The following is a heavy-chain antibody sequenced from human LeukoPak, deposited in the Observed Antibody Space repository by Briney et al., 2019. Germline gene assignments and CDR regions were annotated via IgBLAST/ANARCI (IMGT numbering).Heavy chain of an antibody. CDR1: GGSISSYY. CDR3: AKSGGNSGIDS. CDR2: ISDSGSS. V-gene: IGHV4-59*01. D-gene: IGHD4-23*01. Sequence: PSETLSLTCTVSGGSISSYYWSWIRQPPGKGLEWIGYISDSGSSTYNPSLKSRVTISVDTSKNQFSLSPKSAVAADTAVYYCAKSGGNSGIDSWGQGTLITVSS. J-gene: IGHJ4*02.